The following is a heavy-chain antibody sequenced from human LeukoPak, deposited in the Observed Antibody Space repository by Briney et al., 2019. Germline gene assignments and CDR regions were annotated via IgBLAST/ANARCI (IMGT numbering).Heavy chain of an antibody. CDR1: GFTFGIHW. CDR2: IKHDGSEK. J-gene: IGHJ5*02. V-gene: IGHV3-7*01. D-gene: IGHD2-15*01. Sequence: GGSLRLSCAASGFTFGIHWMSWVRQAPGKGLEWVANIKHDGSEKYYVGSVKGRFTISRGNAKNSLYLQMNSLRAEDTAVYYCARDRYFSGAWGQGTLVSVSS. CDR3: ARDRYFSGA.